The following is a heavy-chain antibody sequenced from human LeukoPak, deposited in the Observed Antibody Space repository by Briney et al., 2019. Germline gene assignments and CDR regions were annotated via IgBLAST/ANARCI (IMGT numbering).Heavy chain of an antibody. J-gene: IGHJ6*03. CDR3: ARYYYGSGRYYYYMDV. Sequence: SVKVSCKASGGTFSSYAISWVRQAPGQGLEWMGWISAYNGNTNYAQKLQGRVTMTTDTSTSTAYMELRSLRSDDTAVYYCARYYYGSGRYYYYMDVWGKGTTVTVSS. V-gene: IGHV1-18*01. CDR1: GGTFSSYA. D-gene: IGHD3-10*01. CDR2: ISAYNGNT.